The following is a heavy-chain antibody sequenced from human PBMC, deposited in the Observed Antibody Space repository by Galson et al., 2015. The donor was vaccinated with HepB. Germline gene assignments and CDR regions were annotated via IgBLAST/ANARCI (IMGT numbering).Heavy chain of an antibody. CDR3: ARLGISSPHG. D-gene: IGHD2-2*01. CDR1: GGSISSSSYY. Sequence: SETLSLTCTVSGGSISSSSYYWGWIRQPPGKGLEWIGSIYYSGSTYYNPSLKSRVTISVDTSKNQFSLKLSSVTAADTAVYYCARLGISSPHGWGQGTLVTVSS. V-gene: IGHV4-39*01. J-gene: IGHJ4*02. CDR2: IYYSGST.